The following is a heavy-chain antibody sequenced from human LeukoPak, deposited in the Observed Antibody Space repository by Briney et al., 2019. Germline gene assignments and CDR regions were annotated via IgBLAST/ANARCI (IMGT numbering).Heavy chain of an antibody. Sequence: GGSLRLSCAASGFTFSSYAMSWVRQAPGKGLEWVSAISGSGGSTYYADSVKGRFTISRDNSKNTLYLQMSSLRAEDTAVYYCAKDGQPAGITIFGVVIFGSDVWGQGTTVTVSS. D-gene: IGHD3-3*01. CDR3: AKDGQPAGITIFGVVIFGSDV. CDR2: ISGSGGST. J-gene: IGHJ6*02. CDR1: GFTFSSYA. V-gene: IGHV3-23*01.